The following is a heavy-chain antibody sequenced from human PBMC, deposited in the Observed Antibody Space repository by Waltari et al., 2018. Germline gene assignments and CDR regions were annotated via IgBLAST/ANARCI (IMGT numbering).Heavy chain of an antibody. CDR3: ARDSSLLWFGELES. D-gene: IGHD3-10*01. Sequence: EVQLVETGGGLIQPGGSLRLSCAASGFTVNSNYMSWVRQAPGKGRECVSVIYSGGTTYYADSVKGRFIISRDNSKNTLYLQMNSLRAEDTAVYYCARDSSLLWFGELESWGQGTLVTVSS. V-gene: IGHV3-53*02. J-gene: IGHJ5*02. CDR2: IYSGGTT. CDR1: GFTVNSNY.